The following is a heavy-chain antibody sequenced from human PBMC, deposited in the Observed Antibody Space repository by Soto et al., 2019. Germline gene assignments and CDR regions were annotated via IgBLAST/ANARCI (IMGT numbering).Heavy chain of an antibody. V-gene: IGHV1-8*01. CDR1: GYTFTSYD. CDR2: MNPNSGNT. Sequence: ASVKVSCMASGYTFTSYDINWVRQATGQGLEWMGWMNPNSGNTDYAQKFQGRVTMTRNTSISTAYMELSSLRSEDTTVYYCARGRGYSYGYGMDVWGQGTTVTVSS. J-gene: IGHJ6*02. D-gene: IGHD5-18*01. CDR3: ARGRGYSYGYGMDV.